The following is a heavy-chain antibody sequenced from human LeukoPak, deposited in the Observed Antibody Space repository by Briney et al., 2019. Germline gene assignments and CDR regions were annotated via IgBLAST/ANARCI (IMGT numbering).Heavy chain of an antibody. CDR3: ARAGYDFWSGPHIGY. J-gene: IGHJ4*02. V-gene: IGHV3-30*04. D-gene: IGHD3-3*01. CDR1: GFTFRSCV. Sequence: GGSLRFSCAAFGFTFRSCVMNWVGQAPGKGLEWGAVISYDGSNKYYADSVKGRFTISRDNSKSTLYLQMNSLRAEDTAVYYCARAGYDFWSGPHIGYWGQGTLVTVSP. CDR2: ISYDGSNK.